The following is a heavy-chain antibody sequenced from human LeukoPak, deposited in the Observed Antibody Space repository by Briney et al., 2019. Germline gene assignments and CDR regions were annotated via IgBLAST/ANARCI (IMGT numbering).Heavy chain of an antibody. CDR1: GFTFSSYG. CDR2: YDGSNK. D-gene: IGHD3-3*02. V-gene: IGHV3-30*02. J-gene: IGHJ4*02. CDR3: AKYDGSIRPFEY. Sequence: PGGSLRLSCAASGFTFSSYGMHWVRQAPGKGLEWVAYDGSNKYYADSVKGRFTISRDNSKNTLYLQMNSLRAEDTAVYYCAKYDGSIRPFEYWGQGTLVTVSS.